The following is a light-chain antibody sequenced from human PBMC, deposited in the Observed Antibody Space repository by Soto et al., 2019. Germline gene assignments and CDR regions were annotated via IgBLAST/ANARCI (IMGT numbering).Light chain of an antibody. J-gene: IGKJ1*01. Sequence: DIQMTQSPSTLSGSVGDRVTITFRASQTISSWLAWYQQKPGKAPKLLIYDASTLESGVPSRFSGSRYGTEFNLTISSLQTDDFATYYCQQYNSYSWTFGQGTKVDIK. CDR1: QTISSW. CDR2: DAS. CDR3: QQYNSYSWT. V-gene: IGKV1-5*01.